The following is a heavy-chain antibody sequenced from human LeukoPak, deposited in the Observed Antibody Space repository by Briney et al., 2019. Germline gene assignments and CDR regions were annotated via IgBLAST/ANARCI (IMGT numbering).Heavy chain of an antibody. CDR1: GFTFRNFA. D-gene: IGHD2-8*01. V-gene: IGHV3-23*01. Sequence: PGGSLRLSCSASGFTFRNFAISWVRQAPGKGLEWVLSIGGGDTHYADSVKGRFTISRDDSRSTVDLQMSSLRAEDTAVYYCAKDGQSFNSMYDYFDSWGQGTLVTVSS. CDR2: IGGGDT. CDR3: AKDGQSFNSMYDYFDS. J-gene: IGHJ4*02.